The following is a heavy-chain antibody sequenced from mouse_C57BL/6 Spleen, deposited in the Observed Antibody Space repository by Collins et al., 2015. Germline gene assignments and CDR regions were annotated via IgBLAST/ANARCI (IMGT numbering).Heavy chain of an antibody. CDR3: ARSPVLKLGPDWYFDV. Sequence: QVQLQQPGAELVKPGASVKLSCKASGYTFTSYWMHWVKQRPGRGLEWIGRIDPNSGGTKYNEKFKSKATLTVDKPSSTAYMQLSSLTSEDSAVYYCARSPVLKLGPDWYFDVWGTGTTVTVSS. CDR2: IDPNSGGT. D-gene: IGHD4-1*01. CDR1: GYTFTSYW. J-gene: IGHJ1*03. V-gene: IGHV1-72*01.